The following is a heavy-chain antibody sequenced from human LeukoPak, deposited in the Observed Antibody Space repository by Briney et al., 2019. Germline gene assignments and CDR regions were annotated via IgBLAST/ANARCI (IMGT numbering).Heavy chain of an antibody. V-gene: IGHV4-39*07. Sequence: SETLSLTCTVSGGSISSSSYYWGWIRQPPGRGLEWVGSISYSGSTYYNPSLKSRVTISIDKSRNQFSLKLSSMTAADTAVYYCARGRRGYYDSSGYYYDMDVWGQGTTVTVSS. CDR2: ISYSGST. CDR1: GGSISSSSYY. CDR3: ARGRRGYYDSSGYYYDMDV. D-gene: IGHD3-22*01. J-gene: IGHJ6*02.